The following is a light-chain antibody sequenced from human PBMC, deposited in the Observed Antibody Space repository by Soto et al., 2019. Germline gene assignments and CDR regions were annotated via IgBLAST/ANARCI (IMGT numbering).Light chain of an antibody. Sequence: EIVLTQSPATLSLSPGERATLSCRASQTVGSYLAWFRQTPGQTPRLLIYDTSIRATGVPARFSGSGSGTDFTLTISSLEAEDFAIYYCQQSSDWPPTFGQGTK. CDR1: QTVGSY. CDR2: DTS. V-gene: IGKV3-11*01. CDR3: QQSSDWPPT. J-gene: IGKJ1*01.